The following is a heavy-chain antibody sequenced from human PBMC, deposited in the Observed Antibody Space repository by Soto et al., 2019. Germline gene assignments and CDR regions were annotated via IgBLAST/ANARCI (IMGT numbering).Heavy chain of an antibody. CDR1: GYTFSTDW. V-gene: IGHV1-18*01. CDR2: VSPYNGNT. CDR3: VRGGILEANRPYYYYGLGV. J-gene: IGHJ6*02. Sequence: SVTVSCRNLGYTFSTDWLIGVRRAPGQGREWMGWVSPYNGNTYYAPGLQGRVTMTTDTSTNTAYMSLRSLRSDDTAIYYCVRGGILEANRPYYYYGLGVWGQGTP. D-gene: IGHD1-1*01.